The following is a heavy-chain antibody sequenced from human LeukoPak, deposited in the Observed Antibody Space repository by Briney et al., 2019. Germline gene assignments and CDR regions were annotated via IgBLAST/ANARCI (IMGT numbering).Heavy chain of an antibody. CDR3: ARDHLRHSGSYYSFDY. Sequence: ASVKVSCKASGYTFTGYYMHWVRQAPGQGLEWMGWINPNSGGTNYAQKFQGRVTMTRDTSISTAYMELSRLRSDDTAVYYCARDHLRHSGSYYSFDYWGQGTLVTVSS. J-gene: IGHJ4*02. CDR2: INPNSGGT. CDR1: GYTFTGYY. D-gene: IGHD1-26*01. V-gene: IGHV1-2*02.